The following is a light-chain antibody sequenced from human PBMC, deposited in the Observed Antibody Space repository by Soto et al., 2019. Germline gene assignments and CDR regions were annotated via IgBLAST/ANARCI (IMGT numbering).Light chain of an antibody. V-gene: IGKV1-5*03. CDR2: KAS. CDR3: QHYNSYSEP. CDR1: QTISSW. J-gene: IGKJ4*02. Sequence: DIQMTQSPSTLSGSVGDRVTITCRASQTISSWLAWYQQKPGKAPKLLIYKASTLKSGVPSRFSGSGSGTEFTLTISGLQPDDFATYYCQHYNSYSEPFGGGTKVELK.